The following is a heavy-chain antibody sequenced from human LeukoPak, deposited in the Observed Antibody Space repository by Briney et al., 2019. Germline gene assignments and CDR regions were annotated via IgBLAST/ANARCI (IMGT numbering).Heavy chain of an antibody. CDR1: GGTFSSYA. D-gene: IGHD3-3*01. J-gene: IGHJ3*02. CDR2: IIPIFGTA. CDR3: ARDIVDFWSGYYTPDAFDI. Sequence: ASVKVSCKASGGTFSSYAISWVRQAPGQGLEWMGGIIPIFGTANYAQKFQGRVTITADESTSTAYMELSSLRSEDTAVYYCARDIVDFWSGYYTPDAFDIWGQGTMVTVSS. V-gene: IGHV1-69*13.